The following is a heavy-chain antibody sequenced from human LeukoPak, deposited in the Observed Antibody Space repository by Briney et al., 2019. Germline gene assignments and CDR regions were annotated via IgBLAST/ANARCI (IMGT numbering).Heavy chain of an antibody. CDR2: IYYSGST. CDR1: GGSIRSGGYY. Sequence: SETLSLTCTVSGGSIRSGGYYWSWTRQHPGKGLEWIEYIYYSGSTYYNPSLKSRVTISVDTSKNQFSLKLSSVTAADTAVYYCARVYYGSGSRGFDGWGHGSLVTVSA. V-gene: IGHV4-31*03. CDR3: ARVYYGSGSRGFDG. J-gene: IGHJ5*01. D-gene: IGHD3-10*01.